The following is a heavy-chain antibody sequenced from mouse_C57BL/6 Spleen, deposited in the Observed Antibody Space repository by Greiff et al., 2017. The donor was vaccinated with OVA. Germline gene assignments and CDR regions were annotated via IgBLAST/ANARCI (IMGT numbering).Heavy chain of an antibody. V-gene: IGHV1-69*01. CDR2: IDPSDSYT. J-gene: IGHJ3*01. CDR3: ARSEGLRRWFAY. D-gene: IGHD2-2*01. CDR1: GYTFTSYW. Sequence: QVQLKQPGAELVMPGASVKLSCKASGYTFTSYWMHWVKQRPGQGLEWIGEIDPSDSYTNYNQKFKGKSTLTVDKSSSTAYMQLSSLTSEDSAVYYCARSEGLRRWFAYWGQGTLVTVSA.